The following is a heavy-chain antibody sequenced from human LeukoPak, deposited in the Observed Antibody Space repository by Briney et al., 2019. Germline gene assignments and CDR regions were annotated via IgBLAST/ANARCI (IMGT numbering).Heavy chain of an antibody. CDR3: AREGHCSGGSCYSEGMDV. D-gene: IGHD2-15*01. CDR2: INPSGGST. J-gene: IGHJ6*02. Sequence: ASVKVSCKASGYTFTSYYMHWVRQAPGQGLEWMGIINPSGGSTSYAQKFQGRVTMTRDTPTSTVYMELSSLRSEDTAVYYCAREGHCSGGSCYSEGMDVWGQGTTVTVSS. V-gene: IGHV1-46*01. CDR1: GYTFTSYY.